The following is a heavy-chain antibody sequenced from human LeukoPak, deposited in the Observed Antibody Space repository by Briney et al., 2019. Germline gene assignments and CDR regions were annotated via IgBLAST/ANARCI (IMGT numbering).Heavy chain of an antibody. D-gene: IGHD6-13*01. CDR2: INPYNGNT. Sequence: GASVKVSCKASGYTFTNYGISWVRQAPGQGLEWMGQINPYNGNTNYAQRLQGRVTMTTDTSTSTSYMELRSLTSDDTAVYYCARVTGSSISSRSLLYWGQGTPVTVSS. V-gene: IGHV1-18*01. CDR3: ARVTGSSISSRSLLY. CDR1: GYTFTNYG. J-gene: IGHJ4*02.